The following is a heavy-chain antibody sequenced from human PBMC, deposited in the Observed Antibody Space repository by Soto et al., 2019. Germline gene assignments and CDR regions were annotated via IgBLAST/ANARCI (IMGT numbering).Heavy chain of an antibody. J-gene: IGHJ4*02. CDR1: GFTVNYNY. CDR2: IYTDDTT. D-gene: IGHD6-19*01. CDR3: ERAKPPSYSSGWYGFDY. V-gene: IGHV3-66*01. Sequence: EVKVVESGGDLVQPGGSLRLSCAASGFTVNYNYMTWVRQASGKGLEWVSVIYTDDTTYYADSVKGRFTISRDNSKNTLYLQMNSLRAEDTAIYYCERAKPPSYSSGWYGFDYWGQGTLVTVSS.